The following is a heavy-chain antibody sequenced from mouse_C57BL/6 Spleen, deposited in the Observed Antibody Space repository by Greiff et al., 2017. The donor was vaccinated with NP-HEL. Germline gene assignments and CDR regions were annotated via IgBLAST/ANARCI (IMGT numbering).Heavy chain of an antibody. CDR3: ASGTTTVVAFDY. CDR1: GYTFTSYW. D-gene: IGHD1-1*01. V-gene: IGHV1-55*01. CDR2: IYPGSGST. J-gene: IGHJ2*01. Sequence: VQLQQPGAELVKPGASVKMSCKASGYTFTSYWITWVKQRPGQGLEWIGDIYPGSGSTNYNEKFKSKATLTVDTSSSTAYMQLSSLTSEDSAVYYCASGTTTVVAFDYWGQGTTLTVSS.